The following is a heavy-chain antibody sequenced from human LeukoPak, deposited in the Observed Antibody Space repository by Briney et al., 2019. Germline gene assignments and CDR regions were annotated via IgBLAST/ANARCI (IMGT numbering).Heavy chain of an antibody. J-gene: IGHJ6*03. V-gene: IGHV1-69*13. CDR2: IIPIFGTA. CDR1: GGTFSSYA. D-gene: IGHD2-2*01. CDR3: ARNRYCSSTSCYRTGYYYYYMDV. Sequence: SVKVSCKASGGTFSSYAISWVRQAPGQGLEWMGGIIPIFGTANYAQKFQGRVTITADESTSTAYMELSSLRSEDTAVYYCARNRYCSSTSCYRTGYYYYYMDVWGKGTTVTVSS.